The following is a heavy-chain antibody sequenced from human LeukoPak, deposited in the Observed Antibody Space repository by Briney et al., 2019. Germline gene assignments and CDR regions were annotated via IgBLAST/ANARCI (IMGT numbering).Heavy chain of an antibody. CDR3: ARARCSGGDCYSDDAFVI. Sequence: PSETLSLTCTVSGGSISSYYWSWIRQPAGKGLEWIGRIYISGSTNYNPSLKRRVSMSVDTSKNQVSLKLSSVTAADTAVYYCARARCSGGDCYSDDAFVIWGQGTMVTVSS. D-gene: IGHD2-21*02. CDR1: GGSISSYY. J-gene: IGHJ3*02. CDR2: IYISGST. V-gene: IGHV4-4*07.